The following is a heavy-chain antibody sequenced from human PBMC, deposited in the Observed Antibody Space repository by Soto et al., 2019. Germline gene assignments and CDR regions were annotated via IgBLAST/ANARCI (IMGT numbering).Heavy chain of an antibody. Sequence: GGSLRLSCAASGFTFSSYSMNWVRQAPGKGLEWVSYISSSSTIYYADSVKGRFTISRDNAKNSLYLQMNSLRDEDTAVYYCARRLGSGWYAGFDYWGQGTLVTVSS. V-gene: IGHV3-48*02. CDR1: GFTFSSYS. CDR2: ISSSSTI. CDR3: ARRLGSGWYAGFDY. D-gene: IGHD6-19*01. J-gene: IGHJ4*02.